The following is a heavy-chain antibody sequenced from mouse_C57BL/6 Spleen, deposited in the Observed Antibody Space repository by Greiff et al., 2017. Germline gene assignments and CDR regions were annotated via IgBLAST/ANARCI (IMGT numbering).Heavy chain of an antibody. Sequence: VQLQQPGAELVKPGASVKLSCKASGYTFTSYWMQWVKQRPGQGLEWIGEIDPSDSYTNYNQKFKGKATLTVDTSSSTAYMQLSSLTSEDSAVYYCARNYGSPLGYWGQGTTLTVSS. CDR2: IDPSDSYT. CDR1: GYTFTSYW. D-gene: IGHD1-1*01. CDR3: ARNYGSPLGY. J-gene: IGHJ2*01. V-gene: IGHV1-50*01.